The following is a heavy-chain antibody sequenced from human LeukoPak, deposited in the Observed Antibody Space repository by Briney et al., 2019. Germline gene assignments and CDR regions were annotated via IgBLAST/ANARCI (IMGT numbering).Heavy chain of an antibody. V-gene: IGHV1-69*05. Sequence: ASMKVSCKASGVTLSSYAISWVRQAPGQGLEWIGGLRPVFGPINSAQKFQDRVTLTKDDSTTTAYMELRSLRSEDTAVYYCATNPMTGYHLGDHFYFYMAVWGKGTTVTVS. CDR3: ATNPMTGYHLGDHFYFYMAV. CDR1: GVTLSSYA. D-gene: IGHD1-20*01. CDR2: LRPVFGPI. J-gene: IGHJ6*03.